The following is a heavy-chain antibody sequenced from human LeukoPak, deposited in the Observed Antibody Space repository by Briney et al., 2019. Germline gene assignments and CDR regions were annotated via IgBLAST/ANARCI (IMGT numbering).Heavy chain of an antibody. CDR2: IIPIFGTA. CDR3: ARGVTTPYYYYYMDV. Sequence: SVKVSCRASGGTFSSYAISWVRQAPGQGLEWMGGIIPIFGTANYAQKFQGRVTITTDESTSTAYMELSSLRSEDTAVYYCARGVTTPYYYYYMDVWGKGTTVTVSS. D-gene: IGHD4-11*01. CDR1: GGTFSSYA. V-gene: IGHV1-69*05. J-gene: IGHJ6*03.